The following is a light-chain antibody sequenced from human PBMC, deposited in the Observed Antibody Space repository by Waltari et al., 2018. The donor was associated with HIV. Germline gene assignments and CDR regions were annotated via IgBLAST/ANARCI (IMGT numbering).Light chain of an antibody. CDR1: SSNIGTDY. Sequence: QSVLTQPPSVSAAPGQKVAISCSVSSSNIGTDYVSWYQHVPGSAPKLLIYEKEKRPSGTPDRFSGSKSGTSATLDITGRQTGDGADYYCGTWDRSLGGGVFGGGTKLTVL. CDR2: EKE. V-gene: IGLV1-51*01. J-gene: IGLJ3*02. CDR3: GTWDRSLGGGV.